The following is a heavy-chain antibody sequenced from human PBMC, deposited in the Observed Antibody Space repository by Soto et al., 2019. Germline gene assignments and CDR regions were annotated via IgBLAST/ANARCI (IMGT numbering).Heavy chain of an antibody. J-gene: IGHJ4*02. CDR2: ISGSGGST. Sequence: GESLKISCAASGFTFSSYAMSWVRQAPGKGLEWVSAISGSGGSTYYADSVKGRFTISRDNSKNTLYLQMNSLRAEDTAVYYCAKDLAPLYSSFDYWGQGTLVTVSS. V-gene: IGHV3-23*01. D-gene: IGHD6-13*01. CDR1: GFTFSSYA. CDR3: AKDLAPLYSSFDY.